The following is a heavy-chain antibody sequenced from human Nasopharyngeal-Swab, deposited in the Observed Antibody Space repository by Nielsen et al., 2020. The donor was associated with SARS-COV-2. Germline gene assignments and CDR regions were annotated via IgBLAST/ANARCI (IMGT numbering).Heavy chain of an antibody. D-gene: IGHD5-18*01. Sequence: ASVKVSCKASGYTFTSYAMHWVRQAPGQRLEWMGWISAYNGNTNYAQKFQGWVTMTRDTSISTAYMELSRLRSDDTAVYYCARGGWSEIQLWLYDYWGQGTLVTVSS. CDR2: ISAYNGNT. CDR1: GYTFTSYA. CDR3: ARGGWSEIQLWLYDY. V-gene: IGHV1-2*04. J-gene: IGHJ4*02.